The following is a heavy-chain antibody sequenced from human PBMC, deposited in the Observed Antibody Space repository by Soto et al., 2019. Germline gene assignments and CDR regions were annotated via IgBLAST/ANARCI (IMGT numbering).Heavy chain of an antibody. CDR3: ARDENYGDYVLSGIDY. CDR1: GFAFSSYA. J-gene: IGHJ4*02. D-gene: IGHD4-17*01. Sequence: QVQLVESGGGVVQPGRSLRLSCAASGFAFSSYAMHWVRQAPGKGLEWVAVISYDGSNKYYADSVKGRFTISRDNSKNTLYLQMNNLRAEDKAVYYCARDENYGDYVLSGIDYWGQGTLVTVSS. CDR2: ISYDGSNK. V-gene: IGHV3-30-3*01.